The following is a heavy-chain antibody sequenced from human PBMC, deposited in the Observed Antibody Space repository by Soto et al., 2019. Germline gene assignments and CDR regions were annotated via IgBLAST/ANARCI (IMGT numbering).Heavy chain of an antibody. CDR1: GGSISSGDYY. CDR3: ARGYSYGWDEYYFDY. CDR2: IYYSGTT. V-gene: IGHV4-30-4*01. D-gene: IGHD5-18*01. J-gene: IGHJ4*02. Sequence: QVQLQESGPGLVKPSQTLSLTCTVSGGSISSGDYYWSWIRQPPGKGLEWIGYIYYSGTTYYNPSLKSRVTISVDTSKNQFSLKLSSVTAADTAVYYCARGYSYGWDEYYFDYWGQGTLVTVSS.